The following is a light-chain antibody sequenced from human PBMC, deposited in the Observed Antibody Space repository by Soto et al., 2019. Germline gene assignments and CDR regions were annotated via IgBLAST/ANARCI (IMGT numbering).Light chain of an antibody. J-gene: IGKJ4*01. CDR1: QSVSSSY. V-gene: IGKV3-20*01. Sequence: EIGLTQSPGTLSLSPGERATLSCRASQSVSSSYLAWYQQKPGQAPRLLIYGASSRATGIPDRFSGSGSGTDFTLTISRLEPEDFAVYYCQQYGSSPPLLTFGGGTKVEIK. CDR2: GAS. CDR3: QQYGSSPPLLT.